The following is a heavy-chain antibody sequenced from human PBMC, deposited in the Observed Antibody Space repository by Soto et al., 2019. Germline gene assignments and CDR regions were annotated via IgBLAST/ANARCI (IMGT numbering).Heavy chain of an antibody. CDR1: GYTFTSSH. Sequence: ASVRVSCKASGYTFTSSHINWVRQATGQGLEWMGWMNPNSGNTGYAQKFQGRVTMTRNTSISTAYMELSSLRSEDTAVYYCARETAILTGYYYYYYYYMDVWGKGTTVTVSS. CDR2: MNPNSGNT. CDR3: ARETAILTGYYYYYYYYMDV. J-gene: IGHJ6*03. D-gene: IGHD3-9*01. V-gene: IGHV1-8*01.